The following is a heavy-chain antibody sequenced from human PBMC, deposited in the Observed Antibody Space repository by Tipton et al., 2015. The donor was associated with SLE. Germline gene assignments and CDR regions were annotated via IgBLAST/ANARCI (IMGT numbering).Heavy chain of an antibody. CDR1: GGSFSGYY. Sequence: TLSLTCAVYGGSFSGYYWSWIRQPPGKGLEWIGEINHSGSTNYNPSLKSRVTISVDTSKNQFSLKLSSVTAADTAVYYCASWGPIAYYYYMDVWGKGTTVTVSS. D-gene: IGHD3-16*01. CDR2: INHSGST. CDR3: ASWGPIAYYYYMDV. V-gene: IGHV4-34*01. J-gene: IGHJ6*03.